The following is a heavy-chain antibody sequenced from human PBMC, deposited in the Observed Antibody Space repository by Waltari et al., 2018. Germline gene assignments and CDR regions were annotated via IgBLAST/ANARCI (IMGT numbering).Heavy chain of an antibody. CDR3: VTLGIAAAGPGVY. V-gene: IGHV4-39*01. CDR2: IYYSGST. Sequence: QLQLQESGPGLVKPSETLSLTCTVSGGSISSSSYYWGWIRQPPGKGLEWIGSIYYSGSTYYNPSLKSRVTISVDTSKNQFSLKLSSVTAADTAVYYSVTLGIAAAGPGVYWGQGTLVTVSS. D-gene: IGHD6-13*01. J-gene: IGHJ4*02. CDR1: GGSISSSSYY.